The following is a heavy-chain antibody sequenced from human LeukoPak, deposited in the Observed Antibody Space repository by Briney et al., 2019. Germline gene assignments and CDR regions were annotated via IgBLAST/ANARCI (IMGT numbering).Heavy chain of an antibody. J-gene: IGHJ4*02. CDR1: GFTFDDYA. Sequence: GRSLRLSCAASGFTFDDYAMHWVRQAPGKGLEWVSGISWNSGSIGYADSVKGRFTISRDNAKNSLYLQINSLRAEDTALYYCAKSPLATMSPTFDYWGQGTLVTVSS. V-gene: IGHV3-9*01. CDR3: AKSPLATMSPTFDY. D-gene: IGHD3-10*02. CDR2: ISWNSGSI.